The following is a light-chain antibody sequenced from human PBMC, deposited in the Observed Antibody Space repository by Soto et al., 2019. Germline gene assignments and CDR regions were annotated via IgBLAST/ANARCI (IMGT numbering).Light chain of an antibody. V-gene: IGKV1-39*01. Sequence: IQMTQSPSSLSASVGDRVTITCRASQRISTCLNWFQRRPGKAPRLLIYAASTLQTGVSSNFSGSASGTDFTLTITSLHPEDVATYFCHQTYSIPPTFGQGTKVDIK. CDR2: AAS. CDR1: QRISTC. J-gene: IGKJ1*01. CDR3: HQTYSIPPT.